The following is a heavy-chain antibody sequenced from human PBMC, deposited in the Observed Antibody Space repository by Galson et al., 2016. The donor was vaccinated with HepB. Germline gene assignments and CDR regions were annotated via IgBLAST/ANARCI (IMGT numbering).Heavy chain of an antibody. CDR3: ARALPGLHAFDI. Sequence: SETLSLTCAVSGGSISSSNRWSWVRQPPGKGLEWIGEIYYIGSTNYNPSLKSRVTISVDKSKNQFSLKLSSVTAADTALYYCARALPGLHAFDIWGQGTMVTVSS. J-gene: IGHJ3*02. D-gene: IGHD3-10*01. CDR2: IYYIGST. CDR1: GGSISSSNR. V-gene: IGHV4-4*02.